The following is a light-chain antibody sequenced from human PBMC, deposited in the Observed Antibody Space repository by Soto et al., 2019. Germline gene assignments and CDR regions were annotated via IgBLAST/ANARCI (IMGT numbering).Light chain of an antibody. CDR2: DVS. CDR1: SSDVGAYTF. Sequence: QSALTQPASVSGSPGQSITISCTGTSSDVGAYTFVSWYQQHPDKVPKLMIIDVSRRPSGVSDRFSGSKSGNTASLTIYGLQPEDEADYYCSSYTSSSTHVFGSGTKLTVL. CDR3: SSYTSSSTHV. J-gene: IGLJ1*01. V-gene: IGLV2-14*03.